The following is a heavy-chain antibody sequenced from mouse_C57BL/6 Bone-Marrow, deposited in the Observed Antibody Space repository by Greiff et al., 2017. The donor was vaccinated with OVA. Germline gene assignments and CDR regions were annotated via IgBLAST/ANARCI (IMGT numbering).Heavy chain of an antibody. J-gene: IGHJ2*01. CDR3: ARRGTGPFDY. D-gene: IGHD4-1*01. V-gene: IGHV1-63*01. CDR2: IYPGGGYT. CDR1: GYTFTNYW. Sequence: VQVVESGAELVRPGTSVKMSCKASGYTFTNYWIGWAKQRPGHGLEWIGDIYPGGGYTNYNEKFKGKATLTADKSSSTAYMQFSSLTSEDSAIYYCARRGTGPFDYWGQGTTLTVSS.